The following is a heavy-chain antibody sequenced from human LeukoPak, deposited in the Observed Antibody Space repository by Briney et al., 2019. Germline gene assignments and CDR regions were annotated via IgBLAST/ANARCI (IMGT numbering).Heavy chain of an antibody. D-gene: IGHD5-24*01. J-gene: IGHJ4*02. CDR1: GFTFSSYW. CDR2: ISNSSNYI. V-gene: IGHV3-21*01. CDR3: ARWSMATNGYYFDY. Sequence: GGSLRLSCAASGFTFSSYWMTWVRHVPGKGLEWLSSISNSSNYIYYADSVKGRFTISRDNAKDSLYLQMDSLRAEDTAVYYCARWSMATNGYYFDYWGQGTLVTVSS.